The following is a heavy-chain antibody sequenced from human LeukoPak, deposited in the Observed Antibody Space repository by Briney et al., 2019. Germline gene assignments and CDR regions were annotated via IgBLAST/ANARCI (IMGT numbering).Heavy chain of an antibody. J-gene: IGHJ4*02. D-gene: IGHD3-22*01. CDR1: GGSISSSSYY. CDR3: ACQGVDYYDSSGYYY. CDR2: IYYSGST. V-gene: IGHV4-39*07. Sequence: SETLSLTCSVSGGSISSSSYYWGWIRQPPGKGLEWIGSIYYSGSTYYNPSLKSRVTISVDTSKNQFSLKLSSVIAADTAVYYCACQGVDYYDSSGYYYWGQGTLVTVSS.